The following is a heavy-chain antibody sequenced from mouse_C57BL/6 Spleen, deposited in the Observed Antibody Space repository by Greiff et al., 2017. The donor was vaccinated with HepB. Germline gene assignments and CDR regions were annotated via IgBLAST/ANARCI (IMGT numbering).Heavy chain of an antibody. V-gene: IGHV1-15*01. CDR3: TRGADSSGYGDY. CDR2: IDPETGGT. J-gene: IGHJ2*01. Sequence: QVQLKESGAELVRPGASVTLSCKASGYKFTDYEMHWVKQTPVHGLEWIGAIDPETGGTAYNQKFKGKAILTADKSSSTAYMELRSLTSEDSAVYYCTRGADSSGYGDYWGQGTTLTVSS. D-gene: IGHD3-2*02. CDR1: GYKFTDYE.